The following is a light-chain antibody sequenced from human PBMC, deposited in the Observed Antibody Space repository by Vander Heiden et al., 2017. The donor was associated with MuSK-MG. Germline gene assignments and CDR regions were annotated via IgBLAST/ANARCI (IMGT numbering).Light chain of an antibody. Sequence: DIQMTQSPSSLSASVGDRVTIPCRASQSISSYLDWYQQKPGKAPKLLIYAASSLESGVPSRFSGSGSGTDFTLTISRLQPEDFATYYCQQYESDPTTFGQGTKLEIK. J-gene: IGKJ2*01. CDR2: AAS. CDR1: QSISSY. CDR3: QQYESDPTT. V-gene: IGKV1-39*01.